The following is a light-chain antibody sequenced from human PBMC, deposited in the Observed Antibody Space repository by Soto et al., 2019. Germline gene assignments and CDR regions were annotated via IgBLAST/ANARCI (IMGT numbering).Light chain of an antibody. Sequence: DVVMTQSPLSLPVTLGQPASISCRSSQSLVYSDGNTYLNWFQQRPGQSPRRLIYEVSNRDSGDPDGFSGSGSGTDFTLKISRVEAEDVGVYYCMQDTHWRPGWTVRQGTKVEIK. CDR3: MQDTHWRPGWT. CDR1: QSLVYSDGNTY. J-gene: IGKJ1*01. V-gene: IGKV2-30*01. CDR2: EVS.